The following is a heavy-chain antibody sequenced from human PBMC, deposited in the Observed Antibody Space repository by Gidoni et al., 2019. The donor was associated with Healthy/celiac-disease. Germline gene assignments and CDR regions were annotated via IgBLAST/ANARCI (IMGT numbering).Heavy chain of an antibody. CDR1: GFSLSTSGMC. CDR3: ARIQYYYDSSGYYDY. V-gene: IGHV2-70*01. CDR2: IDWDDDK. D-gene: IGHD3-22*01. Sequence: QVTLRESGPALVKPTQTLTLTCTFSGFSLSTSGMCVSWIRQPPGKALEWLALIDWDDDKYYSTSLKTRLTISKDTSKNQVVLTMTNMDPVDTATYYCARIQYYYDSSGYYDYWGQGTLVTVSS. J-gene: IGHJ4*02.